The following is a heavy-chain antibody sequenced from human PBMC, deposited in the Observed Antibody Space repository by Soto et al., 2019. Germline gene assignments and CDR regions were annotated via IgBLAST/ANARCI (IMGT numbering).Heavy chain of an antibody. CDR1: GFTLSGSR. J-gene: IGHJ5*02. CDR2: IRSKADSYAT. D-gene: IGHD2-21*02. Sequence: GGSLRLSCAASGFTLSGSRIHWVRQASGKGLEWVGRIRSKADSYATAYAASVKGRFTISRDDSKDTAYLQMNSLKTEDTAVYYCTSQYCGGDCSRVDPWGQGTLVTVSS. CDR3: TSQYCGGDCSRVDP. V-gene: IGHV3-73*01.